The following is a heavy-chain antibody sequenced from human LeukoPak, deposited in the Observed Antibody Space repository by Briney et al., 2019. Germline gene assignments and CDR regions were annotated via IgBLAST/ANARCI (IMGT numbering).Heavy chain of an antibody. D-gene: IGHD3-3*01. CDR2: ISSNGGST. CDR3: ARASDFWSGYFFDY. CDR1: GFTFSSYA. J-gene: IGHJ4*02. V-gene: IGHV3-64*01. Sequence: GGSLRLSCAASGFTFSSYAMHWVRQAPGKGLEYVSAISSNGGSTYYANSVKGRFTISRDNSKNTLYLQMGSPRAEDMAVYYCARASDFWSGYFFDYWGQGTLVTVS.